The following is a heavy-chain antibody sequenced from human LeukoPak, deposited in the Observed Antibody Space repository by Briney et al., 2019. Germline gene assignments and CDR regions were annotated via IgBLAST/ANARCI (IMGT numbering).Heavy chain of an antibody. Sequence: PGGSLRLSCAASGFTFSSYAMSWARQAPGKGLERVSAISGSGGSTYYADSVKGRFTISRDNSKNTLYLQMNSLRAEDTAVYYCAKAYYDSSGYYLDAFDIWGQGTMVTVSS. D-gene: IGHD3-22*01. CDR1: GFTFSSYA. V-gene: IGHV3-23*01. CDR3: AKAYYDSSGYYLDAFDI. CDR2: ISGSGGST. J-gene: IGHJ3*02.